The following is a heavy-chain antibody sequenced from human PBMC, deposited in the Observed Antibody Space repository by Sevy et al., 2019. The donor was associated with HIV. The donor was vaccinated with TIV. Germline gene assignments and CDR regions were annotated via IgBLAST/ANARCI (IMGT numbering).Heavy chain of an antibody. CDR3: ARDSPGYGGYDH. CDR1: GFTFSANW. D-gene: IGHD5-12*01. Sequence: GGSLRLSCAASGFTFSANWMNWVRQAPGKGLEWVANIKADGSDKHYVDSVEGRFTISRDNAKNSLYLQVNSLRAEDTAVYYCARDSPGYGGYDHWGQGTLVTVSS. V-gene: IGHV3-7*01. CDR2: IKADGSDK. J-gene: IGHJ5*02.